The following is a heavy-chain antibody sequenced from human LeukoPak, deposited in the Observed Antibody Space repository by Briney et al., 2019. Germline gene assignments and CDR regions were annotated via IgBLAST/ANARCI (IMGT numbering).Heavy chain of an antibody. CDR1: GFTFSTYA. V-gene: IGHV3-21*01. D-gene: IGHD6-13*01. CDR2: ISSTSNYI. CDR3: AKDQDYSSSFYYYGMDV. J-gene: IGHJ6*02. Sequence: GGSLRLSCAASGFTFSTYAISWVRQAPGKGLEWVSCISSTSNYIFYADSVKGRFTISRDNSKNTLYLQMNGLRAEDTAVYYCAKDQDYSSSFYYYGMDVWGQGTTVTVSS.